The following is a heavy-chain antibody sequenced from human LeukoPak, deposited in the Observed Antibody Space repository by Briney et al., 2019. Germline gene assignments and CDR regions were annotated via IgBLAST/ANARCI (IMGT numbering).Heavy chain of an antibody. V-gene: IGHV4-38-2*02. CDR2: IYYSGST. D-gene: IGHD3-22*01. Sequence: PSETLSLTCTVSGYSISSGYYWGWIRQPPGKGLEWIGYIYYSGSTYYNPSLKSRVTISVDTSKNQFSLKLSSVTAADTAVYYCARALSHYHDSSGYYVDYWGQGTLVTVSS. J-gene: IGHJ4*02. CDR3: ARALSHYHDSSGYYVDY. CDR1: GYSISSGYY.